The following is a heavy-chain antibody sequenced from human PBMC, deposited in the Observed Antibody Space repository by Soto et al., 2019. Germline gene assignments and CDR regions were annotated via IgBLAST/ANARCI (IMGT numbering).Heavy chain of an antibody. CDR2: INHSGST. D-gene: IGHD3-16*02. CDR1: GGSFSGYY. CDR3: ARGRWGYDYVWGSYRPFDY. Sequence: QVQLQQWGAGLLKPSETLSLTCAVYGGSFSGYYWSWIRQPPGKGLEWIGEINHSGSTNYNPSLKIRVTISVATSKNQFSLKLSSVTAADTAVYYCARGRWGYDYVWGSYRPFDYWGQGTLVTVSS. V-gene: IGHV4-34*01. J-gene: IGHJ4*02.